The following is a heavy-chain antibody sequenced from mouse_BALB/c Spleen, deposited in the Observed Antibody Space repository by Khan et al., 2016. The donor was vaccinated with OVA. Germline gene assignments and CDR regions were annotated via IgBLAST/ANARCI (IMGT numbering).Heavy chain of an antibody. CDR3: ARGNRDIDY. CDR1: GYTFTNYV. Sequence: QIQLVQSGPELKKPGETVKISCKASGYTFTNYVMNWVKQAPGKGLKWMGWINTYTGEPTYSDDFKGRFAFSLETSASTAYLQINNLKHEDTATYFCARGNRDIDYWCQGTTRTVSS. J-gene: IGHJ2*01. CDR2: INTYTGEP. D-gene: IGHD4-1*01. V-gene: IGHV9-3-1*01.